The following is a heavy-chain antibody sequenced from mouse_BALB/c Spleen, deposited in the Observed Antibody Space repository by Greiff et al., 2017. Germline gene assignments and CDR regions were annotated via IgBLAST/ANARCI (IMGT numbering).Heavy chain of an antibody. Sequence: VQLQQPGAELVRPGASVKLSCKASGYTFTSYWINWVKQRPGQGLEWIGNIYPSDSYTNYNQKFKDKATLTVDKSSSTAYMQLSSPTSEDSAVYYCTRDYGYVFYAMDYWGQGTSVTVSS. CDR1: GYTFTSYW. V-gene: IGHV1-69*02. J-gene: IGHJ4*01. CDR3: TRDYGYVFYAMDY. CDR2: IYPSDSYT. D-gene: IGHD1-2*01.